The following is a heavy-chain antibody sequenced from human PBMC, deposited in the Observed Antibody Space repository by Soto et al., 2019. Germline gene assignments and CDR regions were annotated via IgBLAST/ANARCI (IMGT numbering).Heavy chain of an antibody. D-gene: IGHD2-15*01. Sequence: ASVKVSCKASGYTFTSYDINWVRQATGQGLEWMGWMNPNSGNTGYAQKFQGRVTMTRNTSISTAYMELSSLRSEDTAVYYCARDGGNSGGGGTHWYYYMDVWGKGTTVTVSS. V-gene: IGHV1-8*01. J-gene: IGHJ6*03. CDR3: ARDGGNSGGGGTHWYYYMDV. CDR1: GYTFTSYD. CDR2: MNPNSGNT.